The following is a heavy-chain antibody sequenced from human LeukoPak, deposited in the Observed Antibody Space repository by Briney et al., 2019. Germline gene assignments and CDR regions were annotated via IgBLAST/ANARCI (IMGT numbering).Heavy chain of an antibody. J-gene: IGHJ5*02. V-gene: IGHV4-59*01. CDR1: GGSISSYY. D-gene: IGHD6-13*01. CDR2: IYFSGSA. CDR3: ARARVAAGAWWFDP. Sequence: SETLSLTCTVSGGSISSYYWSWIRQPPGKGLECIGYIYFSGSADYNPSLKGRVTMAVDTSKTHFSLKLTSVTAADTAVYYCARARVAAGAWWFDPWGPGTLVTVSS.